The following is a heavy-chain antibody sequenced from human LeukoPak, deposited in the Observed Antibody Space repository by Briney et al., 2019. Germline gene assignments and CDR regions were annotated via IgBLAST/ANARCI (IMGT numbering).Heavy chain of an antibody. CDR1: GYVFGSYG. CDR2: ISVYNGNT. V-gene: IGHV1-18*01. Sequence: ASVKVSCKASGYVFGSYGISWVRQAPGQGLEWMGWISVYNGNTHYAQKVQDRVTMTTDTSTSTAYMELRSLRSDDTAVYYCAKDLWSLGYCSGTSCSSAFDCWGQGTLVTVSS. D-gene: IGHD2-2*01. CDR3: AKDLWSLGYCSGTSCSSAFDC. J-gene: IGHJ4*02.